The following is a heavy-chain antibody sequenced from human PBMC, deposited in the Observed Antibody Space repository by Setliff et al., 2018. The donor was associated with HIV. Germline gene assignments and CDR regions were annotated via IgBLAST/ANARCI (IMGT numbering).Heavy chain of an antibody. J-gene: IGHJ2*01. CDR1: GGSFSAYS. Sequence: SETLSLTCGVFGGSFSAYSWNWIRQPPGKGLEWIGEIIGHSGGTNYNPSLKSRVTISMDTSNNHFSLNLTSLTAADTAVYYCARDQRLLGIQPPYWYFDLWGRGTLVTVSS. CDR2: IIGHSGGT. D-gene: IGHD6-25*01. CDR3: ARDQRLLGIQPPYWYFDL. V-gene: IGHV4-34*12.